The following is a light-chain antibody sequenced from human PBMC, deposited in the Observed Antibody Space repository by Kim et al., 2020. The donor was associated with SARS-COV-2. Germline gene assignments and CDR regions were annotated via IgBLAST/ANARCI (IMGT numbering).Light chain of an antibody. V-gene: IGLV2-23*01. J-gene: IGLJ3*02. CDR2: EAS. CDR1: SSDVEGYNL. Sequence: GQSITISCTGTSSDVEGYNLVSWHQQHPGKVPKLMLYEASKRPSGVSVRFSGSKSGNTTSLTISDLQAEDEADYYCCSYAGSGTWVFGAGTQLTVL. CDR3: CSYAGSGTWV.